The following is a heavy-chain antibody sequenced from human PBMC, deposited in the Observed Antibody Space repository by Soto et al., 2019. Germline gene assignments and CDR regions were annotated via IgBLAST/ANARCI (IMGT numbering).Heavy chain of an antibody. D-gene: IGHD4-17*01. Sequence: GGSLRLSCAASGFTFSSYSMNWVRQAPGKGLEWVSSISSSSSYIYYADSVKGRFTISRDNAKNSLYLQMNSLRAEDTAVYYCARDVDYGDYAYFDYWGQGTLVTVSS. V-gene: IGHV3-21*01. CDR3: ARDVDYGDYAYFDY. CDR1: GFTFSSYS. CDR2: ISSSSSYI. J-gene: IGHJ4*02.